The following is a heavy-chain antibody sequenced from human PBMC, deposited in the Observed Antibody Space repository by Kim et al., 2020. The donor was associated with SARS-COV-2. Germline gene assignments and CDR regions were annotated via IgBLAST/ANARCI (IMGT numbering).Heavy chain of an antibody. CDR2: IIPIFGTA. J-gene: IGHJ6*02. CDR3: ARSIKPVYCSSTSCPLEDYYYYGMDV. V-gene: IGHV1-69*13. CDR1: GGTFSSYA. Sequence: SVKVSCKASGGTFSSYAISWVRQAPGQGLEWMGGIIPIFGTANYAQKFQGRVTITADESTSTAYMELSSLRSEDTAVYYCARSIKPVYCSSTSCPLEDYYYYGMDVWGQGTTVTVSS. D-gene: IGHD2-2*01.